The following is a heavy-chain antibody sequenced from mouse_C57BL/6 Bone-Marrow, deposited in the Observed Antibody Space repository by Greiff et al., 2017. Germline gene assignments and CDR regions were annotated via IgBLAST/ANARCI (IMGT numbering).Heavy chain of an antibody. CDR1: GFNIKDDY. Sequence: EVQLQQSGAELVKPGASVKLSCTASGFNIKDDYMHWVKQRPEQGLEWIGWIDPENGDTEYASKFQGKAIITADTSSNTAYLQLSSLTSEDTAVYYCTTLFITTFWGQGTTLTVSS. CDR3: TTLFITTF. J-gene: IGHJ2*01. CDR2: IDPENGDT. V-gene: IGHV14-4*01. D-gene: IGHD1-1*01.